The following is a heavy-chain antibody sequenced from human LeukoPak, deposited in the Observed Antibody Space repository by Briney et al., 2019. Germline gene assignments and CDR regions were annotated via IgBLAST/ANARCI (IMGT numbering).Heavy chain of an antibody. CDR3: ARDRVDSSGWYSAFDT. V-gene: IGHV3-30-3*01. CDR1: GFTFSSYA. D-gene: IGHD6-19*01. Sequence: GGSLRLSCAASGFTFSSYAMHWVRQAPGKGLEWVAVISYDGNNKYYADSVKGRFTISRDNSKNTLYLQMNSLRAEDTAVYYCARDRVDSSGWYSAFDTWGQGTMVTVSS. J-gene: IGHJ3*02. CDR2: ISYDGNNK.